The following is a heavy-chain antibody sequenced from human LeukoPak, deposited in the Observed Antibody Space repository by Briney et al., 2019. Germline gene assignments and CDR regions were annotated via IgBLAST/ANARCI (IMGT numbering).Heavy chain of an antibody. V-gene: IGHV4-4*07. CDR1: GGSISSYY. Sequence: SETLSLTCTVPGGSISSYYWSWIRQPAGKGLEWIGRIYTSGSTNYNPSLKSRVTMSVDTSKNQFSLKLSSVTAADTAVYYCARDCSGGSCYSPFDYWGQGTLVTVSS. D-gene: IGHD2-15*01. CDR2: IYTSGST. CDR3: ARDCSGGSCYSPFDY. J-gene: IGHJ4*02.